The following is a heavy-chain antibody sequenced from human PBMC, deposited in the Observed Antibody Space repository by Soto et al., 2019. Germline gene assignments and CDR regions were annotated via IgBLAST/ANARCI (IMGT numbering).Heavy chain of an antibody. CDR3: ARGRSYYGAGSNNWFDP. J-gene: IGHJ5*02. V-gene: IGHV4-34*01. Sequence: QEQLQQWGAGLLKPSETLSLTCAVYSGPFSGYYWSWIRQSPGKGLEWIGEINRSGTTSYNPSLETRVTMSVDTSKNQFSLKLSSVTAADSAVYYCARGRSYYGAGSNNWFDPWGQGTLVTVSS. CDR1: SGPFSGYY. CDR2: INRSGTT. D-gene: IGHD3-10*01.